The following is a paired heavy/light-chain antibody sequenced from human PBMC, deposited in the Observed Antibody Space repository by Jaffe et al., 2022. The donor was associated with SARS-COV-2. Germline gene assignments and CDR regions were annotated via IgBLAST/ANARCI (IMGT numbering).Heavy chain of an antibody. V-gene: IGHV3-33*01. CDR1: GFTFSNYG. CDR3: ARGFSSSWYDNYYYGMDV. CDR2: TWYDGKNK. J-gene: IGHJ6*02. D-gene: IGHD6-13*01. Sequence: QVQLVESGGHVVQPGGSLRLSCTASGFTFSNYGMHWVRQAPGKGLEWVALTWYDGKNKYYADSVKGRFTISRDNPKNTLFLQMNSLRGEDTAVYYCARGFSSSWYDNYYYGMDVWGQGTTVTVSS.
Light chain of an antibody. CDR1: QSLLHSNGYNY. CDR2: LGS. J-gene: IGKJ1*01. V-gene: IGKV2-28*01. Sequence: DIVMTQSPLSLPVTPGEPASISCRSSQSLLHSNGYNYLDWYLQKPGQSPQLLIYLGSNRASGAPDRFSGSGSGTDFTLKITRVEAEDVGVYYCMQALQTPPTFGQGTKVEIK. CDR3: MQALQTPPT.